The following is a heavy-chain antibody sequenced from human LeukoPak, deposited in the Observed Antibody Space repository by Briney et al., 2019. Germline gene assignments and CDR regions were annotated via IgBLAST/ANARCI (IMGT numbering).Heavy chain of an antibody. CDR3: ARVSRLGELSLGY. D-gene: IGHD3-16*02. Sequence: PSETLSLTCTVSGGSISSYYWSWIRQPPGKGLEWIGYIYYSGRTYYNPSLKSRVTISVDTSKNQFSLKLSSVTAADTAVYYCARVSRLGELSLGYWGQGTLVTVFS. CDR2: IYYSGRT. J-gene: IGHJ4*02. CDR1: GGSISSYY. V-gene: IGHV4-59*01.